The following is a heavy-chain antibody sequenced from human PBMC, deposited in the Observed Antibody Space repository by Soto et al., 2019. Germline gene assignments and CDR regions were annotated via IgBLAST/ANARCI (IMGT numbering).Heavy chain of an antibody. CDR2: IYYTGST. CDR3: ARADYGDRGLAFDS. V-gene: IGHV4-31*03. CDR1: GASTGSGGSY. D-gene: IGHD4-17*01. J-gene: IGHJ4*02. Sequence: QVQLQESGPGLVKTSQTLSLTCTVSGASTGSGGSYWSWIRQHPGKGLEWIGYIYYTGSTYYSPSLKSRASISVDTSNNPFSLKLDSATAADTAVYYCARADYGDRGLAFDSWGQGTLVTVSS.